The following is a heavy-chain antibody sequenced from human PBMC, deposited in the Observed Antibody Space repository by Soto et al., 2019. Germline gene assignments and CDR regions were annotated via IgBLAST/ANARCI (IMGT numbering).Heavy chain of an antibody. CDR1: GGSISSSSYY. J-gene: IGHJ4*02. D-gene: IGHD5-12*01. V-gene: IGHV4-39*01. CDR3: PKRPRDGYNPRFDY. Sequence: SETLSLTCTVSGGSISSSSYYWGWIRQPPGKGLEWIGSIYYSGGTYYNPSLKSRVTISVDTSKNQFSLTLSSVTAADTAVYYCPKRPRDGYNPRFDYWGQGTLVTVSS. CDR2: IYYSGGT.